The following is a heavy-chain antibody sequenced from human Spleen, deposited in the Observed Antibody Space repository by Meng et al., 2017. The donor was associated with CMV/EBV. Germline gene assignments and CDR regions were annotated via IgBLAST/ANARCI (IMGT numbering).Heavy chain of an antibody. CDR3: ASMVVPAAIGWFDP. D-gene: IGHD2-2*02. CDR1: GFSFSSYW. CDR2: IKQDGSET. V-gene: IGHV3-7*01. J-gene: IGHJ5*02. Sequence: GESLKISCAASGFSFSSYWMHWVRQAPGKGLEWVANIKQDGSETYYVDSLKGRFTISRDNAENSLYLQMNSLRGEDTAVYYCASMVVPAAIGWFDPWGQGTLVTVSS.